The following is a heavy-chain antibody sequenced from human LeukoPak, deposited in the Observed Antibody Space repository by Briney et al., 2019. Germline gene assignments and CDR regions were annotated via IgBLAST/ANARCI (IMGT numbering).Heavy chain of an antibody. J-gene: IGHJ4*02. Sequence: GASVKVSCKASGYTFSNFGISWVRQAPGQGLEWMGWISGNNDNPNYGQKFQGRFTVTSDSSTRTANMELKRLRSDDTAVYYCARDGTSTDDYWGQGTLVTVSS. D-gene: IGHD2-2*01. CDR2: ISGNNDNP. V-gene: IGHV1-18*01. CDR1: GYTFSNFG. CDR3: ARDGTSTDDY.